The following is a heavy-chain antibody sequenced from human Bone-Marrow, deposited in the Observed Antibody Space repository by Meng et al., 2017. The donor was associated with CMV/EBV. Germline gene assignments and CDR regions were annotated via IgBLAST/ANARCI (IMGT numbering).Heavy chain of an antibody. CDR1: GFTFSSYA. J-gene: IGHJ4*02. CDR2: ISYDGSNK. Sequence: GALRLSCAASGFTFSSYAMHWVRQAPGKGLEWVAVISYDGSNKYYADSVKGRFTISRDNSKNTLYLQMNSLRAEDTAVYYCAGGRLIGLAEYWGQGTLVTVSS. V-gene: IGHV3-30-3*01. D-gene: IGHD2/OR15-2a*01. CDR3: AGGRLIGLAEY.